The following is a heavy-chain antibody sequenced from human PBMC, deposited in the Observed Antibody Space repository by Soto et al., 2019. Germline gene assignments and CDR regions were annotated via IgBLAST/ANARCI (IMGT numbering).Heavy chain of an antibody. CDR1: GGSISSYY. J-gene: IGHJ6*02. V-gene: IGHV4-59*01. CDR3: ARDPITIFGPRAYYYYGMDV. Sequence: SDTLSLTCTVSGGSISSYYWSWIRQPPVKGLEWIGYIYYSGSTNYNPSLKSRVSISVDTSKNQFSLKLISVTAADTAVYYCARDPITIFGPRAYYYYGMDVWGQGTTVTVSS. D-gene: IGHD3-3*01. CDR2: IYYSGST.